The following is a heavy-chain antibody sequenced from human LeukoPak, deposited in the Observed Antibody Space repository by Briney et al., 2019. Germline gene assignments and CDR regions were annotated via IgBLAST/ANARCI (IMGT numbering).Heavy chain of an antibody. CDR3: ARDDGSVATVGAFDI. Sequence: GGSLRLSCAASGFTFSDYNMRWIRQAPGKGLEWVSSISRSGSTKYYADSVKGRITISRDNAKNSLFLQMNSLRAEDTAVYYCARDDGSVATVGAFDIWGQGTMVTVSS. CDR1: GFTFSDYN. V-gene: IGHV3-11*04. CDR2: ISRSGSTK. D-gene: IGHD5-12*01. J-gene: IGHJ3*02.